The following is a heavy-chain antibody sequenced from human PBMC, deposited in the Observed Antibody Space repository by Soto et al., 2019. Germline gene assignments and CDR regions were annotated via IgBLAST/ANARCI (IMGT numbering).Heavy chain of an antibody. CDR3: SSHSPEDMRRI. CDR1: GFTFSDSP. J-gene: IGHJ4*02. Sequence: EVQLVESGGGLVQPGGSLKLSCTASGFTFSDSPMHWVRQASGKGLELVGRIRSKADSHATAYGASVKGRFTISRDDSKNTAYLQMNSLKTEDAAVYYCSSHSPEDMRRIWGQGTLVTVSS. V-gene: IGHV3-73*02. D-gene: IGHD2-15*01. CDR2: IRSKADSHAT.